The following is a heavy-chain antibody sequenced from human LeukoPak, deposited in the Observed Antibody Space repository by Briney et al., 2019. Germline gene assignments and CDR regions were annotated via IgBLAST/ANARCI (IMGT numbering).Heavy chain of an antibody. CDR2: ISGSGGST. CDR3: AKDLALDMVRGYYYYYMDV. V-gene: IGHV3-23*01. CDR1: GFTFSSYG. D-gene: IGHD3-10*01. Sequence: GGSLRLSCAASGFTFSSYGMSWVRQAPGKGLEWVSDISGSGGSTYYADSVKGRFTISRDNSKNTLHLQMNSLRAEDTAVYYCAKDLALDMVRGYYYYYMDVWGKGTTVTISS. J-gene: IGHJ6*03.